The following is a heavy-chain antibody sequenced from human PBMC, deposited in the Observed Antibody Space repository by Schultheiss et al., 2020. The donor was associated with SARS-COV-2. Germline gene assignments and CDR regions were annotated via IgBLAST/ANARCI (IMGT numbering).Heavy chain of an antibody. Sequence: GGSLRLSCAASGFTVSSNYMSWVRQAPGKGLEWVSAISGSGGSTYYPGSVKGRFTISRENAKNSLYLQMNSLRAEDTAVYFCARDGKWLRFGVELGAFDIWGQGTMVTVSS. V-gene: IGHV3-23*01. D-gene: IGHD5-12*01. CDR1: GFTVSSNY. J-gene: IGHJ3*02. CDR3: ARDGKWLRFGVELGAFDI. CDR2: ISGSGGST.